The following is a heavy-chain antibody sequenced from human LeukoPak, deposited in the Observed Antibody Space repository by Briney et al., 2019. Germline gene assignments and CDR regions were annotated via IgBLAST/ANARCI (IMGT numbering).Heavy chain of an antibody. Sequence: GASVKVSFTTSGYAFTNYDINWVRQATGQGLEWMGWMNPNSGNTGYAQKFQGRVTITRNTSISTAYMELSSLRSEDTALYYCARGRATVTTHCFDPWGQGNLVTVSS. D-gene: IGHD4-11*01. J-gene: IGHJ5*02. CDR1: GYAFTNYD. V-gene: IGHV1-8*03. CDR3: ARGRATVTTHCFDP. CDR2: MNPNSGNT.